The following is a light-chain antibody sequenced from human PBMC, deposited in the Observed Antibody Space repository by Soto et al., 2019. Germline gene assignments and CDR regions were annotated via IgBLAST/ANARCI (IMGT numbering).Light chain of an antibody. J-gene: IGLJ1*01. V-gene: IGLV2-14*01. CDR3: SSHTMSSALQV. Sequence: QSALTQPASVSGSPGQSITISCTGSISDFVIYNYVSWYQQHPGKAPKLMLYGVSKRPPGVSNRFSGSKSGNTASLTISGLQAEDEADYYCSSHTMSSALQVFGTGTKLTVL. CDR1: ISDFVIYNY. CDR2: GVS.